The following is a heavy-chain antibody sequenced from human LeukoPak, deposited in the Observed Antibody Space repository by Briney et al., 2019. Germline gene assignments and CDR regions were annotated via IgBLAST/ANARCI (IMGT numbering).Heavy chain of an antibody. J-gene: IGHJ4*02. V-gene: IGHV3-30*01. Sequence: GGSLRLSCAASGFTFSSYAMHWVRQAPGKGLEWVAVISYGGSNKYYADSVKGRFTISRDNSKNTLYLQMNSLRAEDTAVYYCARDGEQWLRGNYFDYWGQGTLVTVSS. CDR3: ARDGEQWLRGNYFDY. CDR1: GFTFSSYA. D-gene: IGHD6-19*01. CDR2: ISYGGSNK.